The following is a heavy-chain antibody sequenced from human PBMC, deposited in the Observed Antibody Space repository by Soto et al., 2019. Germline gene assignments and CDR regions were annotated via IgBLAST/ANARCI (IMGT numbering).Heavy chain of an antibody. Sequence: SETLSLTCTVSGGSINSYYWSWIRQPPGKGLEWIGYIYYSGSTNYSPSLKSRVTISVDTSKNQFSLELSSVTAADTAIYYCARSVVPTSLQKLGTFDYWGQGTLVTVSS. CDR1: GGSINSYY. CDR3: ARSVVPTSLQKLGTFDY. CDR2: IYYSGST. V-gene: IGHV4-59*08. D-gene: IGHD2-8*01. J-gene: IGHJ4*02.